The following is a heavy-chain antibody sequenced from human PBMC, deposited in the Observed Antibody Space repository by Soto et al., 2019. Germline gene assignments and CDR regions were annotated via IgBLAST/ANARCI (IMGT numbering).Heavy chain of an antibody. CDR2: ISHDGSNK. D-gene: IGHD3-10*01. CDR3: ARDRPVKARSGSLSF. CDR1: GFIFNNYG. J-gene: IGHJ4*02. Sequence: GGSLRLSCAASGFIFNNYGMHWVRQAPGKGLEWVALISHDGSNKYYADYLKGRSTFSRDNSKNTLYLQMNSLRAEDTAVYYCARDRPVKARSGSLSFWGQGTLVTVSS. V-gene: IGHV3-30*03.